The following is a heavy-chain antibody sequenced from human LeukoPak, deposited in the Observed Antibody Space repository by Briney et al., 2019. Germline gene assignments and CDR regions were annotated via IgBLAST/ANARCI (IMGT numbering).Heavy chain of an antibody. CDR2: ISGSGGST. CDR3: ARGGPRRGAYFDY. V-gene: IGHV3-23*01. Sequence: GGSLRLSCAASGFTFSSYSMNWVRQAPGKGLEWVSAISGSGGSTYYADSVKGRFTISRDNSKNTLYLQMNSLRAEDTAVYYCARGGPRRGAYFDYWGQGTLVTVSS. CDR1: GFTFSSYS. J-gene: IGHJ4*02.